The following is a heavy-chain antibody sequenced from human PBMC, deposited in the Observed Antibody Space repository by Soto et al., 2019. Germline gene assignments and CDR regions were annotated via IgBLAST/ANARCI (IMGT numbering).Heavy chain of an antibody. CDR3: ARGYYYDSSGYYQNAFDI. CDR2: ISAYNGNT. CDR1: GYTFTSYG. Sequence: ASVKVSCKASGYTFTSYGISWVRQAPGQGLEWMGWISAYNGNTNYAQKLQGRVTMTTDTSTSTAYMELRSLRSDDTAVYYCARGYYYDSSGYYQNAFDIWGQGTMVTVSS. J-gene: IGHJ3*02. V-gene: IGHV1-18*04. D-gene: IGHD3-22*01.